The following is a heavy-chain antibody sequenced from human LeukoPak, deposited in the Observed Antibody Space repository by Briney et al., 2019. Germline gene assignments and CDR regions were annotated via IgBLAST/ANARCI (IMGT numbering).Heavy chain of an antibody. Sequence: ASVKVSCKASGYTFTTYDINWVRQATGQGLEWMGLMNPNSGNTGYAQKFQGRVTITRNTSISTAYMELSSLRSEDTAVYYCAASRRGYSGYDSLTIDYWGQGTLVTVSS. CDR1: GYTFTTYD. CDR2: MNPNSGNT. V-gene: IGHV1-8*03. D-gene: IGHD5-12*01. J-gene: IGHJ4*02. CDR3: AASRRGYSGYDSLTIDY.